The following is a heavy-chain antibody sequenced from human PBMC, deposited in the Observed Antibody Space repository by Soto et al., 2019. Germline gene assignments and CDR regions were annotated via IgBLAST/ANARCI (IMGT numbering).Heavy chain of an antibody. CDR1: GFTFSNYG. Sequence: GGSLRLSCAAFGFTFSNYGMHWVRQAPGKGLEWVAFISDDGSNKYYADSMKGRFTMSRDNSKSTLYLQMSSLRVEDTAVYYCTKRRNVLRFLEWSSGMEVWGQGTTVTVSS. CDR3: TKRRNVLRFLEWSSGMEV. CDR2: ISDDGSNK. J-gene: IGHJ6*02. D-gene: IGHD3-3*01. V-gene: IGHV3-30*18.